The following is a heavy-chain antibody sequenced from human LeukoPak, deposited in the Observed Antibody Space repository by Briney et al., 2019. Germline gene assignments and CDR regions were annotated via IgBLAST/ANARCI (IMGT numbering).Heavy chain of an antibody. CDR1: GVSMTIGGYY. J-gene: IGHJ4*02. CDR2: VFTSGKT. Sequence: SETLSLTCTVSGVSMTIGGYYWTWIRQPAGKGLEWLGRVFTSGKTDYNPSLKSRLTISLETSENQFSLKLTSVTAADTAVYFCAREVPVSLRFLEWENLDSWGQGALVTVSS. D-gene: IGHD3-3*01. V-gene: IGHV4-61*02. CDR3: AREVPVSLRFLEWENLDS.